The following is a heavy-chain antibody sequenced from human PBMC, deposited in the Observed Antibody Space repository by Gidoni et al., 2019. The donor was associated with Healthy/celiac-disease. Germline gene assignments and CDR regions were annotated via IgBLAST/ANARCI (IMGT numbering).Heavy chain of an antibody. J-gene: IGHJ4*02. Sequence: QVQLFESGGGVVQPGRSLRLSCAASGFTFSSYGMHWVRQAPGKGLEWVAVIWYDGSNKYYADSVKGRFTISRDNSKNTLYLQMNSLRAEDTAVYYCAREGAGVLSSIAARHLDYWGQGTLVTVSS. CDR2: IWYDGSNK. CDR1: GFTFSSYG. V-gene: IGHV3-33*01. CDR3: AREGAGVLSSIAARHLDY. D-gene: IGHD6-6*01.